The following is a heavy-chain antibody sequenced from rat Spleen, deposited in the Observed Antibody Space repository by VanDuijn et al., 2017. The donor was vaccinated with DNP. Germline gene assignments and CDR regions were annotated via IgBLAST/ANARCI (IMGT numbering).Heavy chain of an antibody. CDR3: AKGPNFGGWSDYFDC. Sequence: EVKLVESGGGLVQPGRSLKLSCAASGFTFSDYAMAWVRQSLRKGLEWVASISYDGSSTNYRDSVKGRFTISRDNAKSTLYLQMNSLRSEDTAIYYCAKGPNFGGWSDYFDCWGQGIMVTVSS. J-gene: IGHJ2*01. CDR2: ISYDGSST. V-gene: IGHV5-7*01. CDR1: GFTFSDYA. D-gene: IGHD1-11*01.